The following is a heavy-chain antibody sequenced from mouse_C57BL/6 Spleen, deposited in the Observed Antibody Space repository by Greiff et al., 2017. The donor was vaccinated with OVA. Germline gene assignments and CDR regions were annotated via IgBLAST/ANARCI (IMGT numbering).Heavy chain of an antibody. Sequence: QVQLQQPGAELVKPGASVKMSCKASGYTFTSYWITWVKQRPGQGLEWIGDIYPGSGSTNYNEKFKSKATLTVDTSSSTAYMQLSSLTSEDSAVYYCASGTTVVAGGAMDYWGQGTSVTVSS. CDR2: IYPGSGST. J-gene: IGHJ4*01. CDR1: GYTFTSYW. D-gene: IGHD1-1*01. CDR3: ASGTTVVAGGAMDY. V-gene: IGHV1-55*01.